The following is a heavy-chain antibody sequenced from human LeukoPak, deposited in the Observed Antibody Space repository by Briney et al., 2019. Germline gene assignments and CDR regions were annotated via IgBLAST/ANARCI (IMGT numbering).Heavy chain of an antibody. CDR2: IRGDAGST. CDR1: GFSFSSHS. J-gene: IGHJ4*02. Sequence: GGSLRLSCAASGFSFSSHSMTWVRQAPGKGLEWVSAIRGDAGSTGYADSVKGRFTISRDNAKNSLYLQMNSLRVEDTALYYCARVWAWGSGNYFDNWGQGTLVTVSS. D-gene: IGHD7-27*01. CDR3: ARVWAWGSGNYFDN. V-gene: IGHV3-20*04.